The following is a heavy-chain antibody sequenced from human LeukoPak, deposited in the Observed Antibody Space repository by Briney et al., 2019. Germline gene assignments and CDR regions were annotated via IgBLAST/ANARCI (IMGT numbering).Heavy chain of an antibody. J-gene: IGHJ1*01. Sequence: PSESLSLTCNVSGGFMSGFFWNWLRQPAGKGLEWIGRTHASGKSNYNPSFKTRVTMSVDTSKSQIFLRLNSMTAADTAVYYCATGGALGELAILTWGQGTLVSVSS. CDR1: GGFMSGFF. V-gene: IGHV4-4*07. CDR3: ATGGALGELAILT. CDR2: THASGKS. D-gene: IGHD3-16*01.